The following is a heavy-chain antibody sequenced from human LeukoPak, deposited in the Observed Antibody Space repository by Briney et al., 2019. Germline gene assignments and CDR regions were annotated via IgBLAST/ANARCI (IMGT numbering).Heavy chain of an antibody. J-gene: IGHJ6*03. Sequence: GGSLRLSCAASGFTFSSYAMRWVRQAPGKGLEWVSAISGSGGSTYYVESVKGRFTISRDNSQNTLCLQMNSLRAEDTAVYYCAKGVTIFGEDYYYMDVWGKGTTVTVSS. D-gene: IGHD3-3*01. CDR3: AKGVTIFGEDYYYMDV. V-gene: IGHV3-23*01. CDR1: GFTFSSYA. CDR2: ISGSGGST.